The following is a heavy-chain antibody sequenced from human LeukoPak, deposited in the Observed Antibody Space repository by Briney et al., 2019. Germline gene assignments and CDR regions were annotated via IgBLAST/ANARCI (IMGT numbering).Heavy chain of an antibody. CDR3: ARDPLGPDY. V-gene: IGHV4-38-2*02. Sequence: SETLSLTCTVSGYSISSGYYWGRIRQPPGQGLEWIGSIYRSGSTYYNPSLKSRVTISVDTSKNQFSLKLSSVTAADTAVYYCARDPLGPDYWGQGTLVTVSS. J-gene: IGHJ4*02. CDR2: IYRSGST. CDR1: GYSISSGYY.